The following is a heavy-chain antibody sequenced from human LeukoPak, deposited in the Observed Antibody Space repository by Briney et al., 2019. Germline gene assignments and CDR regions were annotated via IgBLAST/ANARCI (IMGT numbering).Heavy chain of an antibody. V-gene: IGHV3-21*01. CDR3: ARDINPGGPYSSGWYGPFDY. J-gene: IGHJ4*02. CDR2: ISSSSSYI. D-gene: IGHD6-19*01. CDR1: GFTFSSYS. Sequence: PGGSLRLSCAASGFTFSSYSMNWVRQAPGKGLEWVSSISSSSSYIYYADSVKGRFTISRDNAKNSLYLQMNSLRAEDTAVYYCARDINPGGPYSSGWYGPFDYWGQGALVTVSS.